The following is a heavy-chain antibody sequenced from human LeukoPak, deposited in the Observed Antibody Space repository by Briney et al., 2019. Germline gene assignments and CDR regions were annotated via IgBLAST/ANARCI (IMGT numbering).Heavy chain of an antibody. D-gene: IGHD3-3*01. J-gene: IGHJ4*02. CDR1: GFTFSSYS. CDR2: MSSGSRYI. CDR3: ARDRPTGASRLFVVQ. V-gene: IGHV3-21*01. Sequence: PGGSLRLSCAASGFTFSSYSMTWVRQAPGKGLEWVSSMSSGSRYIYYADSVRGRFTISRDNAKNSLYLLMNSLRAEDTAVYYCARDRPTGASRLFVVQWRQGTLVTVSS.